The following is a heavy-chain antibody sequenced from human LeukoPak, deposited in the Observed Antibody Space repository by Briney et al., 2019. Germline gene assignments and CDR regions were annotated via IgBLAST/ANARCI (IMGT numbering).Heavy chain of an antibody. CDR1: GGSISSYY. J-gene: IGHJ5*02. CDR3: ARRGPYTAGWFDP. D-gene: IGHD4-11*01. CDR2: IYYSGST. Sequence: PSETLSLTCTVSGGSISSYYWSWIRQPPGKGLEWIGYIYYSGSTNYNPSLKSRVTISVDTSKNQFSLKLSSVTAADPAVYYCARRGPYTAGWFDPWGQGTLVTVSS. V-gene: IGHV4-59*01.